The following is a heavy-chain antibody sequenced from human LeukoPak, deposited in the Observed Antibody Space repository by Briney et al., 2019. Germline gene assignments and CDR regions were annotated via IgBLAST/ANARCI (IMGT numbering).Heavy chain of an antibody. CDR3: ARDPRYYDSNAYYYDNWFVP. CDR1: GGSISSSSYY. CDR2: IYYSGST. Sequence: NPSETLSLTCTVSGGSISSSSYYWGWIRQPPGKGLEWIGSIYYSGSTNYNPSLKSRVTISVDTSKNQCSLRLSSVTAADTAVYYCARDPRYYDSNAYYYDNWFVPWGQGTLVTVSS. V-gene: IGHV4-39*07. J-gene: IGHJ5*02. D-gene: IGHD3-22*01.